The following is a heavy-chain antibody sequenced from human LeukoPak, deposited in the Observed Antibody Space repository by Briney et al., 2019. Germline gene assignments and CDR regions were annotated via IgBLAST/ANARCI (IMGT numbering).Heavy chain of an antibody. Sequence: GGSLRLSCAASGFTFDDYGMSWVRQAPGKGLEWVSSISSSSSYIYYADSVKGRFTISRDNAKNSLYLQMNSLRAEDTAVYYCARESITIFGVVDYYYYYYMDVWGKGTTVTVSS. CDR1: GFTFDDYG. D-gene: IGHD3-3*01. CDR2: ISSSSSYI. J-gene: IGHJ6*03. V-gene: IGHV3-21*01. CDR3: ARESITIFGVVDYYYYYYMDV.